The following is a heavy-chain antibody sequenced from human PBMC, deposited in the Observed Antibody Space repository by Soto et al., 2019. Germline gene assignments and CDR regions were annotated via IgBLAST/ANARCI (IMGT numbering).Heavy chain of an antibody. J-gene: IGHJ3*02. CDR2: ISAYNGNT. D-gene: IGHD6-25*01. Sequence: ASVKVSCKASGYTFTSYGISWVRHAPGQGLEWMGWISAYNGNTNYAQKLQGRVTMTTDTSTSTAYMELRSLRSDDTAVYYCARKRIGYDAFDIWGQRTMVTVSS. V-gene: IGHV1-18*01. CDR1: GYTFTSYG. CDR3: ARKRIGYDAFDI.